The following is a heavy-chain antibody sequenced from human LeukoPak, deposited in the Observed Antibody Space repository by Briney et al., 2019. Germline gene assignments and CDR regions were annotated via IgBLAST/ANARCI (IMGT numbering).Heavy chain of an antibody. CDR1: GGSFSGYY. V-gene: IGHV4-34*01. J-gene: IGHJ4*02. CDR2: INHSGST. Sequence: SETLSLTCAVYGGSFSGYYWSWIRQPPGKGLEWIGEINHSGSTYYNPSLKSRVTISVDTSNNQFSLKLSSVTAADTAVYYCARGASSRFEHWGQGTLVAVSS. CDR3: ARGASSRFEH. D-gene: IGHD6-13*01.